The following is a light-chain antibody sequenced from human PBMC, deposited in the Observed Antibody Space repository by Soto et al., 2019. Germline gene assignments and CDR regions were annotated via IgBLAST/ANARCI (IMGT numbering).Light chain of an antibody. Sequence: QSVLTQPASVSGSPGQSITISCTGTSSDVGAHNFVSWYQQHPGKAPKLMIYEVSNRPSGVSDRFSGSKSGNTASLTISGLQAEDEADYYCNSYTNTAARAFGTGTQVTGL. J-gene: IGLJ1*01. V-gene: IGLV2-14*01. CDR3: NSYTNTAARA. CDR1: SSDVGAHNF. CDR2: EVS.